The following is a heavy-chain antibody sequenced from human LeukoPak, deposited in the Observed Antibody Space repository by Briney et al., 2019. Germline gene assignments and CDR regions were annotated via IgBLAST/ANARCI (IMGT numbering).Heavy chain of an antibody. J-gene: IGHJ4*02. Sequence: GASGKVSCKASGYTFASYGISWVRQAPGQGLEWMGWISAYNGNTNYAQELQGRVTMTTDTSTSTAYMELRSLRSEDTAVYYCARVDTAMANDPDYWGQGTLVTVSS. CDR3: ARVDTAMANDPDY. CDR2: ISAYNGNT. CDR1: GYTFASYG. V-gene: IGHV1-18*01. D-gene: IGHD5-18*01.